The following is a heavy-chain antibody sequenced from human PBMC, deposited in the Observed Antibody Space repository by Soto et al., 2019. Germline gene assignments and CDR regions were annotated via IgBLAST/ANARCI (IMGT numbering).Heavy chain of an antibody. Sequence: GGSLRLSCAASGFTFSRHGMHWVRQAPGKGLEWVAVIWSDGSNKIYADSVKGRFTISRDNSRNTLYLQMNSLRVEDTAVYYCARDPGGSPFDYWGQGTLVTVSS. CDR3: ARDPGGSPFDY. J-gene: IGHJ4*02. CDR1: GFTFSRHG. D-gene: IGHD1-1*01. CDR2: IWSDGSNK. V-gene: IGHV3-33*01.